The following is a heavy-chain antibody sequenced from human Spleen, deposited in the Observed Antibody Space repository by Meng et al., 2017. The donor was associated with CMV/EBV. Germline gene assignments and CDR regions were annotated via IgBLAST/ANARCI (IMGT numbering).Heavy chain of an antibody. CDR2: LYYSGST. Sequence: SGGSISSGAYYWSWIRQHPGKGLEWIGYLYYSGSTYSNPSLKSRVTISVDTSKNQFSLKLSSVTAADTAVYYCARGPQQLPPYYFDYWGQGTLVTVSS. J-gene: IGHJ4*02. V-gene: IGHV4-31*02. D-gene: IGHD6-13*01. CDR1: GGSISSGAYY. CDR3: ARGPQQLPPYYFDY.